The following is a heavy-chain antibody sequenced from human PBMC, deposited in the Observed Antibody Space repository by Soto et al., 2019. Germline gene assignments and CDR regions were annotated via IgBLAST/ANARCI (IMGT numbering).Heavy chain of an antibody. CDR2: INPSGST. J-gene: IGHJ4*02. D-gene: IGHD4-17*01. CDR1: GGSFSGYY. V-gene: IGHV4-34*01. CDR3: ARGRDGGAAN. Sequence: QVQLQQWGAGLLKPSETLSLTCAVYGGSFSGYYWSWIHQPPGKRLEWIGEINPSGSTNYTPSLKSRVTMSGDTPKNQFSLKLTSVTAADTAVYYCARGRDGGAANWGQGTLVTVSS.